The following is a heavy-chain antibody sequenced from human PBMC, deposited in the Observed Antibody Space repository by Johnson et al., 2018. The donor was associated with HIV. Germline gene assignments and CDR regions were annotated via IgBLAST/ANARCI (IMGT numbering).Heavy chain of an antibody. CDR1: GFTFSSYA. CDR2: ISGSGGST. Sequence: VQLVESGGGLVQSGGSLGLSCAASGFTFSSYAMSWVRQAPGKGLEWVSAISGSGGSTYYADSVKGRFTISRDNSKNTLYLQMNSLRAEDTAVYYCAKDYPTSNWAVPDAFDIWGQGTMVTVSS. J-gene: IGHJ3*02. CDR3: AKDYPTSNWAVPDAFDI. D-gene: IGHD7-27*01. V-gene: IGHV3-23*04.